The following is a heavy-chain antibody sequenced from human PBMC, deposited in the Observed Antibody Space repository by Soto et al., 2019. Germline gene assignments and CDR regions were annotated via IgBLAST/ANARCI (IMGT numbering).Heavy chain of an antibody. Sequence: SVKVACNASGVSLINHVCSWVRQYPGQGLEWMGGIIPIIGTPNYAQKFQGRVTITADASTNTVYLDVSSLRSQDTAVYYCARDLEFRDGNISHLDYWGQGTLVTVS. V-gene: IGHV1-69*01. J-gene: IGHJ4*02. CDR2: IIPIIGTP. CDR3: ARDLEFRDGNISHLDY. CDR1: GVSLINHV. D-gene: IGHD3-10*01.